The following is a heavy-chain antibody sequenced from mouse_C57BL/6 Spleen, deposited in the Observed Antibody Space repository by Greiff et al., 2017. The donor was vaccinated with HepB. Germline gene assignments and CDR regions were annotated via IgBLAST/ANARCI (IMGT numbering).Heavy chain of an antibody. J-gene: IGHJ1*03. CDR3: ARETVGDWYFDV. V-gene: IGHV1-4*01. CDR1: GYTFTSYT. D-gene: IGHD1-1*01. Sequence: VKLQESGAELARPGASVKMSCKASGYTFTSYTMHWVNQRPGQGLEWIGYINPSSGYTKYNQKFKDKATLTADKSSSTAYMQLSSLTSEDSAVYYCARETVGDWYFDVWGTGTTVTVSS. CDR2: INPSSGYT.